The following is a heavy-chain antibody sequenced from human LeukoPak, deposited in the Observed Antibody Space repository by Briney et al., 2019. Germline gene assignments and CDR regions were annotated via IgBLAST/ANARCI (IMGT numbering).Heavy chain of an antibody. CDR1: GYTFTSYY. V-gene: IGHV1-2*02. D-gene: IGHD3-16*02. CDR2: INPNSGGT. J-gene: IGHJ4*02. CDR3: ARIEGTTIFSAFGGVIAEDY. Sequence: GASVKVSCKASGYTFTSYYMHWVRQAPGQGLEWMGWINPNSGGTNYAQKFQGRVTMTRDTSISTAYMELSRLRSDDTAVYYCARIEGTTIFSAFGGVIAEDYWGQGTLVTVSS.